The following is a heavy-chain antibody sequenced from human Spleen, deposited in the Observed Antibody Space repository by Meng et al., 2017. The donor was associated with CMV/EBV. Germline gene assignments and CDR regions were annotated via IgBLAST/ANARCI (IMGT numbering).Heavy chain of an antibody. CDR2: IIPILGIA. D-gene: IGHD6-6*01. CDR3: ARDASIAARPLWHFDL. J-gene: IGHJ2*01. CDR1: GGTFSSYT. V-gene: IGHV1-69*04. Sequence: SGGTFSSYTISWVRQAPGQGLEWMGRIIPILGIANYAQKFQGRVTITADKSTSTAYMELSSLRSEDTAVYYCARDASIAARPLWHFDLWGRGTLVTVSS.